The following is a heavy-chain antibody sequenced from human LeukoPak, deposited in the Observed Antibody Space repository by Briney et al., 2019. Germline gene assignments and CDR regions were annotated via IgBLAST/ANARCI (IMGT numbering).Heavy chain of an antibody. D-gene: IGHD3-9*01. CDR1: GGSISSGGYY. CDR3: ARVWGHYDILTGYYTSYYFDY. J-gene: IGHJ4*02. CDR2: IYYSGST. V-gene: IGHV4-31*03. Sequence: KSSQTLSLTCTVSGGSISSGGYYWRWIRQHPGKGLEWIGYIYYSGSTYYNPSLKSRVTISVDTSKNQFSLKLSSVTAADTAVYYCARVWGHYDILTGYYTSYYFDYGGQGTLVTVSS.